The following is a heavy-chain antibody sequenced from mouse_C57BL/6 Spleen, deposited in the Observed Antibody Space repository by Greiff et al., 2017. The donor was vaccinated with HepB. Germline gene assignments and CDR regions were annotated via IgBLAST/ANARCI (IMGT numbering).Heavy chain of an antibody. J-gene: IGHJ1*03. Sequence: VQLQQPGAELVKPGASVKLSCKASGYTFTSYWMHWVKQRPGQGLEWIGMIHPDSGSTNYNEKFKSKATLTVDKSSSTAYMQLSSLTSEDSAVYYCARSRSNWYFDVWGTGTTVTVSS. V-gene: IGHV1-64*01. CDR1: GYTFTSYW. D-gene: IGHD5-1*01. CDR2: IHPDSGST. CDR3: ARSRSNWYFDV.